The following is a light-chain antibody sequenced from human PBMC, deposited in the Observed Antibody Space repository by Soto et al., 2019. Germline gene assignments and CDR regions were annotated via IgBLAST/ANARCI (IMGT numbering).Light chain of an antibody. CDR2: DVS. Sequence: QSALTQPRSVSGSPGQSVTISCTGSRSDVGGYNYVSWYQQHPGKPPKLMIYDVSKRPSGVPGRFSGSKSGNTASLTISGLQAEDEADYYCSSYTSSSTLVVFGGGTKVTVL. CDR3: SSYTSSSTLVV. V-gene: IGLV2-11*01. J-gene: IGLJ2*01. CDR1: RSDVGGYNY.